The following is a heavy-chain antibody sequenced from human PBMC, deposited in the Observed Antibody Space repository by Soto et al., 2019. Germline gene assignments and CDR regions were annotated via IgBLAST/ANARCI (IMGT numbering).Heavy chain of an antibody. Sequence: GGSLRLSCAASGFTFSNAWMNWVRQAPGKGLEWVGRIKSKTDGGTTDYAAPVKGRFTISRDDSKNTLYLQMNSLKTEDIAVYYFTTDFFLIVGATLFDYWGQGTLVTVSS. D-gene: IGHD1-26*01. CDR1: GFTFSNAW. J-gene: IGHJ4*02. V-gene: IGHV3-15*07. CDR3: TTDFFLIVGATLFDY. CDR2: IKSKTDGGTT.